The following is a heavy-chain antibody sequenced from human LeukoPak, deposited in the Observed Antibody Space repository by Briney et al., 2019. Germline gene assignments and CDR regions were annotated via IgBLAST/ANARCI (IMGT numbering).Heavy chain of an antibody. Sequence: PGGSLRLSCAASGFTFSNYAMNWARQAPGKGLEWVASINHNGNVNYYVDSVKGRFTISRDNAKNSLYLQMSNLRAEDTAVYFYARGGGLDVWGQGATVTVSS. CDR2: INHNGNVN. V-gene: IGHV3-7*03. J-gene: IGHJ6*02. D-gene: IGHD3-16*01. CDR3: ARGGGLDV. CDR1: GFTFSNYA.